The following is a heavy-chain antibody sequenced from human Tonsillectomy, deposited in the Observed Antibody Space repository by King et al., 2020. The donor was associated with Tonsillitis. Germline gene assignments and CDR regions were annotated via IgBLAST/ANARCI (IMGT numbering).Heavy chain of an antibody. CDR2: FDPEDGET. V-gene: IGHV1-24*01. Sequence: HWVRQAPGKGLEWIGGFDPEDGETIYAQKFQGRVTMTEDTSTDTAYMERSSLRSEDTAVYYCATLGPVLAALFGFDYCRHGTLVTVSS. D-gene: IGHD2-15*01. CDR3: ATLGPVLAALFGFDY. J-gene: IGHJ4*01.